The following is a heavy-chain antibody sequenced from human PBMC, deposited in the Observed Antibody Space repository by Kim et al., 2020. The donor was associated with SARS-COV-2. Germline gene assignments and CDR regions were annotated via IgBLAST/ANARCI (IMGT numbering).Heavy chain of an antibody. Sequence: GGSLRLSCAASGFTFSSYAMHWVRQAPGKGLEWVAVISYDGSNKYYADSVKGRFTISRDNSKNTLYLQMNSLRAEDTAVYYCARDTTGPDRRGYFQHWGQGTLVTVSS. D-gene: IGHD1-1*01. CDR2: ISYDGSNK. J-gene: IGHJ1*01. CDR1: GFTFSSYA. CDR3: ARDTTGPDRRGYFQH. V-gene: IGHV3-30-3*01.